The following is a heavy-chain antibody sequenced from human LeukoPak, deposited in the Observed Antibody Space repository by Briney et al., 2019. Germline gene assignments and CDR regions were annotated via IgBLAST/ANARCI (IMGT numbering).Heavy chain of an antibody. Sequence: GGSLRLSCAASGLTFSSHWMHWVRQAPGKGLVWVSRINSDGSSTSYADSVKGRFTISRDNAKNTLYLQMNSLRAEDTAVYYCASIGIAAAGTSDYWGQGTLVTVSS. J-gene: IGHJ4*02. CDR1: GLTFSSHW. V-gene: IGHV3-74*01. CDR3: ASIGIAAAGTSDY. D-gene: IGHD6-13*01. CDR2: INSDGSST.